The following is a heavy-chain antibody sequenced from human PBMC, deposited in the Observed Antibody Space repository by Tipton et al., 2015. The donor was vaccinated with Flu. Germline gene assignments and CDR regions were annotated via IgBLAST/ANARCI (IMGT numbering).Heavy chain of an antibody. V-gene: IGHV4-59*01. J-gene: IGHJ6*03. Sequence: TLSLTCTVSGGSISSYYWSWIRQPPGKGLEWIGYIYYSGSTNYNPSLKSRVTISVDTSKNQFSLKLSSVTAADTAVYYCAREGHSGYDYVDVWGKGTTVTVSS. CDR3: AREGHSGYDYVDV. CDR1: GGSISSYY. CDR2: IYYSGST. D-gene: IGHD1-26*01.